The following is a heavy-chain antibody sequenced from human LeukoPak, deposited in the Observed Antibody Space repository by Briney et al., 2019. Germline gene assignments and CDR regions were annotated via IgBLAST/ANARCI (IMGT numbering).Heavy chain of an antibody. J-gene: IGHJ6*04. D-gene: IGHD3-10*02. CDR1: GFTVSSNY. CDR3: AELGITMIGGV. CDR2: IYSGGST. Sequence: PGGSLRLSCAASGFTVSSNYMSWVRQAPGKGLEWVSLIYSGGSTYYADSVKGKFTIYRDNSKNTLYLQMNSLRAEDTAVYYCAELGITMIGGVWGKGTTVTISS. V-gene: IGHV3-66*01.